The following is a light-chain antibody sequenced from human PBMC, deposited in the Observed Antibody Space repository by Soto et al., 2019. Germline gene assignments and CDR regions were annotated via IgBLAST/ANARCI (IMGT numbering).Light chain of an antibody. CDR3: QQYGSSPLFT. CDR2: GAS. CDR1: QSVSSSY. V-gene: IGKV3-20*01. J-gene: IGKJ3*01. Sequence: EMVLTQSPGTLSLSPGERATHSCRASQSVSSSYLAWYQQIPGQAPRLLIYGASSRATGIPDRFSGSGSGTDFTLTISRLEPEDFAVYYCQQYGSSPLFTFGPGTKVDIK.